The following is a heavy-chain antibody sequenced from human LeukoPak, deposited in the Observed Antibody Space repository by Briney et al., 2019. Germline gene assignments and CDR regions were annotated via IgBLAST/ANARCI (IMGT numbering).Heavy chain of an antibody. D-gene: IGHD6-13*01. CDR1: GFTFSSYS. J-gene: IGHJ4*02. CDR3: ARGVLAYSSSWRPYFDY. CDR2: ISSSSYI. V-gene: IGHV3-21*01. Sequence: GGSLRLSCAASGFTFSSYSMNWVRQAPGKGLEWVSSISSSSYIYYADSVKGRFTISRDNAKNSLYLQMNSLRAEDTAVYYCARGVLAYSSSWRPYFDYWGQGTLVTVSS.